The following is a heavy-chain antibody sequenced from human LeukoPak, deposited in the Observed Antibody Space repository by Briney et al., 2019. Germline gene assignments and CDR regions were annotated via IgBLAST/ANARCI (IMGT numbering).Heavy chain of an antibody. J-gene: IGHJ4*02. CDR2: MNPNSGNT. CDR1: GYTFTNYD. Sequence: GASVKVSCKTSGYTFTNYDINWVRQATGQGLEWMGWMNPNSGNTGYAQKFQGRATITRDTSISTAYMELSSLRSEDTAVYYCAGDGDYYGSGNFDYWGQGTLVTVSS. D-gene: IGHD3-10*01. V-gene: IGHV1-8*03. CDR3: AGDGDYYGSGNFDY.